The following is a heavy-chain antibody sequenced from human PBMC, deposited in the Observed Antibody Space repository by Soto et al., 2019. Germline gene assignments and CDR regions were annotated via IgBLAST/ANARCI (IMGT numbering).Heavy chain of an antibody. V-gene: IGHV1-18*01. D-gene: IGHD6-13*01. CDR3: ARHRAYIAAAGRYYYGMAV. CDR1: GYTFTSYG. CDR2: ISAYNGNT. J-gene: IGHJ6*02. Sequence: GASVKVSCKASGYTFTSYGISWVRQAPGQGLEWMGWISAYNGNTNYAQKLQGRVTMTTDTSTSTAYMELRSLRSDDTAVYYCARHRAYIAAAGRYYYGMAVWGQGTTVTASS.